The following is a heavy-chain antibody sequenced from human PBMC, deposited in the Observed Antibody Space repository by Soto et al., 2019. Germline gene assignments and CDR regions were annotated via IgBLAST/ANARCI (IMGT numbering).Heavy chain of an antibody. V-gene: IGHV4-4*02. CDR2: IYNGGST. Sequence: SETLSLTCAVSGGSISSSNWWSWVRQPPGKGLEWIGYIYNGGSTYYRPSLESRMHMSLDATRNHYSLRLTSVTAADTAVYFCARAPVGLDTISYFGYWGQGKLVTVSS. CDR1: GGSISSSNW. D-gene: IGHD3-3*01. J-gene: IGHJ4*02. CDR3: ARAPVGLDTISYFGY.